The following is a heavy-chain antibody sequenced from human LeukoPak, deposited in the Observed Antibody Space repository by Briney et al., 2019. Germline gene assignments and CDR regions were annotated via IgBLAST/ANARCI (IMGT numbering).Heavy chain of an antibody. D-gene: IGHD5-18*01. V-gene: IGHV4-39*07. J-gene: IGHJ4*02. CDR2: INHSGST. CDR1: GASVSSGSYY. CDR3: ARERGGYSD. Sequence: SETLSLTCTVSGASVSSGSYYWSWIRQPPGKGLEWIGEINHSGSTNYNPSLKSRVTISVDTSKNQFSLKLSSVTAADTAVYYCARERGGYSDWGQGTLDTVSS.